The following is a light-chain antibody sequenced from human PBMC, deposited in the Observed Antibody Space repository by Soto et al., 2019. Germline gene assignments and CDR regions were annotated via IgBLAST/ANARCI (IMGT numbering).Light chain of an antibody. CDR1: NSDIGGYNY. CDR3: TSWTTNNIPYV. Sequence: QSALTQPASVSGSPGQSITISCTGTNSDIGGYNYVSWYQQHPGKAPKLLIYEVSNRPSGVSDRFSASKSGSTASLAISGLQADDEADYYCTSWTTNNIPYVFGTGTKVTV. J-gene: IGLJ1*01. CDR2: EVS. V-gene: IGLV2-14*03.